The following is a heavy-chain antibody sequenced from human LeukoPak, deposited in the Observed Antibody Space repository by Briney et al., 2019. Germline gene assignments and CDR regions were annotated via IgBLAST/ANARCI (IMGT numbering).Heavy chain of an antibody. CDR2: IKSDGSST. CDR1: GFTFSSYW. D-gene: IGHD4/OR15-4a*01. Sequence: GESLRLSCAASGFTFSSYWMHWVRQPPGKGLVWVSRIKSDGSSTSYADSVKGRFTISRDNAKNTLYLQMNSLRAEDTAVYYCARAMVPLFEDWGQGTLVTVSS. J-gene: IGHJ4*02. CDR3: ARAMVPLFED. V-gene: IGHV3-74*01.